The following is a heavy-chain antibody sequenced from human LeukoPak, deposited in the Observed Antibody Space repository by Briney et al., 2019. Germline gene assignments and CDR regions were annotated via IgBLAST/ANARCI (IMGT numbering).Heavy chain of an antibody. CDR3: ARGRTYYDILTGYYKLGDFDY. J-gene: IGHJ4*02. Sequence: GGSLRLSCAASGFTFSSYSMNWVRQAPGEGLEWVSSISSSSSYIYYADSVKGRFTISRDNAKNSLYLQMNSLRADDTAVYYCARGRTYYDILTGYYKLGDFDYWGQGTLVTVSS. V-gene: IGHV3-21*01. D-gene: IGHD3-9*01. CDR1: GFTFSSYS. CDR2: ISSSSSYI.